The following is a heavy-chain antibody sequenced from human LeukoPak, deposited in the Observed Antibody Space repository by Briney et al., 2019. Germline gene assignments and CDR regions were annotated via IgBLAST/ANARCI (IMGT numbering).Heavy chain of an antibody. CDR2: ITGSGAGT. D-gene: IGHD6-19*01. CDR3: AREWAGFDY. Sequence: GGSLRLSCAASGFTLSAYALVWVRQAPGKGLEWVSAITGSGAGTYYADSVKGRFTISRDNSNNMLYLQMNSLRAEDTAVYYCAREWAGFDYWGQGTLVTVSS. CDR1: GFTLSAYA. J-gene: IGHJ4*02. V-gene: IGHV3-23*01.